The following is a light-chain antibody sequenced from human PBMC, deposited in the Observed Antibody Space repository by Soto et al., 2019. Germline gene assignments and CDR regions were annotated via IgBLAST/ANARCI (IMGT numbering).Light chain of an antibody. CDR3: TSWDDSRSGHWV. V-gene: IGLV1-47*01. CDR2: RND. J-gene: IGLJ3*02. Sequence: QSVLTQPPSASGTPGQRVTISCSGSSSNIGKNYVYWYQQLPGTAPKLLIYRNDQRPSGVPDRFSGSKSGTSASLAISGLRSEDEADYHCTSWDDSRSGHWVFGGGTKLTVL. CDR1: SSNIGKNY.